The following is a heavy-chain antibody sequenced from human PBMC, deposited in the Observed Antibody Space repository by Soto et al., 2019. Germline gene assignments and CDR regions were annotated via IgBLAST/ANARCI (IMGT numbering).Heavy chain of an antibody. V-gene: IGHV1-46*01. CDR2: INPSGGST. D-gene: IGHD3-22*01. CDR1: GYTFTSYH. J-gene: IGHJ4*02. Sequence: ASVKVSCKASGYTFTSYHMHWVRQAPGQGLEWMGIINPSGGSTSYAQKFQGRVTMTRDTSTSTVYMELSSLRSEDTAVYYCARDGGYYDSSGYPGPVDYWGQGTLVTVSS. CDR3: ARDGGYYDSSGYPGPVDY.